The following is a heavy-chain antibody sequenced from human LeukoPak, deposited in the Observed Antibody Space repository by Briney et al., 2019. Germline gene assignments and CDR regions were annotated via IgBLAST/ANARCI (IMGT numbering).Heavy chain of an antibody. CDR1: GFSLSSYA. Sequence: GGSLRLSCAASGFSLSSYAMHWVRQAPGKGLEWVAVISYDGSNKYYADSVKGRFTVSRDNSKNTLYLQMNDLRAEDTAEYFCAKGGYCGGTNCYFYYMDVWGKGTTVTVSS. V-gene: IGHV3-30*04. J-gene: IGHJ6*03. CDR2: ISYDGSNK. CDR3: AKGGYCGGTNCYFYYMDV. D-gene: IGHD2-2*01.